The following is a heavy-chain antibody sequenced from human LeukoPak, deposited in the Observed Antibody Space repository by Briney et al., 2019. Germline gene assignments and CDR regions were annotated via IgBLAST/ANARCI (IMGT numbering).Heavy chain of an antibody. J-gene: IGHJ4*02. CDR3: ATDMVREYDY. CDR2: FTGSGDTT. D-gene: IGHD3-10*01. CDR1: GFTFSSYA. V-gene: IGHV3-23*01. Sequence: GGSLRLSCAASGFTFSSYAMSWVRQAPGNGLEWVSTFTGSGDTTYYADSVKGRFTISRDNSKKKLYLQMNSLRAEDTAIYYCATDMVREYDYWGQGTLVTVSS.